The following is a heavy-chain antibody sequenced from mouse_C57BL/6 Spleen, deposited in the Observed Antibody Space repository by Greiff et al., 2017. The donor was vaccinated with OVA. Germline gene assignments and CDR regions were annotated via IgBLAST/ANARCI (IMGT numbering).Heavy chain of an antibody. J-gene: IGHJ2*01. D-gene: IGHD4-1*01. CDR1: GYTFTSYW. CDR2: IDPSDSYT. CDR3: ARRTGTRYYFDY. Sequence: QVQLQQPGAELVKPGASVKPSCKASGYTFTSYWMQWVKQRPGQGLEWIGEIDPSDSYTNYNQKFKGKATLTVDTSSSTAYMQLSSLTSEDSAVYYCARRTGTRYYFDYWGQGTTLTVSS. V-gene: IGHV1-50*01.